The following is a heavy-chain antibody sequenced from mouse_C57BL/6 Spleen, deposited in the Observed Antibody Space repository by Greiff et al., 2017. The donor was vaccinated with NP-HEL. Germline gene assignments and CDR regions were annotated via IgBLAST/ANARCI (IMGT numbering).Heavy chain of an antibody. CDR2: IDPEDGDT. J-gene: IGHJ2*01. CDR3: TNLYSLRAEPEATVSY. D-gene: IGHD1-1*01. V-gene: IGHV14-1*01. CDR1: GFNIKDYY. Sequence: EVQLQQSGAELVRPGASVKLSCTASGFNIKDYYMHWVKQRPEQGLEWIGRIDPEDGDTEYAPKFQGKATMTADTSSNTAYLQLSSLTSEDTAVYYCTNLYSLRAEPEATVSYWGKGTTLTVAS.